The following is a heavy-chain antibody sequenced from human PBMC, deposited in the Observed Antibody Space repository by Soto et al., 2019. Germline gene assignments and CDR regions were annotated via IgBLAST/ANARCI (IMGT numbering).Heavy chain of an antibody. Sequence: SETLSLTCAVSGCSISSYYWSGFRQPPGERLQWLGESNYSSSTTNYNPSLKSRVTISVDTSKNQFSLKLSSVTAADTAVYYCARESVAATAYRWFDPWGQVTLVTVSS. CDR3: ARESVAATAYRWFDP. D-gene: IGHD2-21*02. CDR1: GCSISSYY. CDR2: SNYSSST. V-gene: IGHV4-4*08. J-gene: IGHJ5*02.